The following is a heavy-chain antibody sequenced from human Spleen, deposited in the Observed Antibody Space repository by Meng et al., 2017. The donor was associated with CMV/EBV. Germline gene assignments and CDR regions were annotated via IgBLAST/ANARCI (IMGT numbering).Heavy chain of an antibody. CDR2: ISGNGGTT. D-gene: IGHD2-15*01. CDR1: GFPFSSFA. CDR3: ARGSCSGGSCYSDYYYGMDV. V-gene: IGHV3-23*01. J-gene: IGHJ6*02. Sequence: GGSLRLSCTVSGFPFSSFAMSWVRQAPGEGLEWVSVISGNGGTTYYADSVKGRFTISRDNSKNTVYLQMNSLRGGDTAVYYCARGSCSGGSCYSDYYYGMDVWGQGTTVTVSS.